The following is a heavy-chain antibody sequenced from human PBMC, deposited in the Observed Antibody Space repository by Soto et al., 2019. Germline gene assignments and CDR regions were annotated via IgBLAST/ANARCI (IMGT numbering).Heavy chain of an antibody. CDR2: IYYSGST. D-gene: IGHD3-16*01. J-gene: IGHJ4*03. CDR3: DKGAQLGGDGY. V-gene: IGHV4-30-4*01. CDR1: GGSISSGDYY. Sequence: SETLSLTCTVSGGSISSGDYYWSWIRQPPGKGLEWIGYIYYSGSTYYNPSLKSRATISVDTSKNQFSLKLSSVTAADTAVYYCDKGAQLGGDGYLGQRHMGTVFS.